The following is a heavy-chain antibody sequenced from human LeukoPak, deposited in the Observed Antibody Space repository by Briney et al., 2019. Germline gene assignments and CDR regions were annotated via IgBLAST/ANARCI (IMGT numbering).Heavy chain of an antibody. CDR2: VYYSGDT. J-gene: IGHJ4*02. Sequence: PSETLSLTCTVSGGSTNSHYWSWIRQPPGKGLEWMAHVYYSGDTKYNPSLESRVTISIDTSKNQFSLKMVSVTAADTAVYYCAGLPGGGNSGLWGQGTLVTVSS. CDR1: GGSTNSHY. V-gene: IGHV4-59*08. CDR3: AGLPGGGNSGL. D-gene: IGHD5-12*01.